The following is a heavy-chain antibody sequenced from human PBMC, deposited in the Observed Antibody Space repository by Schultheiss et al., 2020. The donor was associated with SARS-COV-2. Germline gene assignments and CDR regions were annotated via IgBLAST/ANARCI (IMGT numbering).Heavy chain of an antibody. CDR1: GGSFSGYY. J-gene: IGHJ6*02. Sequence: GSLRLSCAVYGGSFSGYYWSWIRQPPGKGLEWIGEINHSGSTNYNPSLKSRVTISGDTSKNQFSLKLSSVTAADTALYYCARVMVRGNGLDVWGQGTTVTVSS. CDR2: INHSGST. CDR3: ARVMVRGNGLDV. D-gene: IGHD3-10*01. V-gene: IGHV4-34*01.